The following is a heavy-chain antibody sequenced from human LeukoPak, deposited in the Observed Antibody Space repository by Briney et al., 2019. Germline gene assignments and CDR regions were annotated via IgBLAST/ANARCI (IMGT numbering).Heavy chain of an antibody. CDR2: IYYSGST. CDR3: ARGLSNSSGYYYGLRYFQH. J-gene: IGHJ1*01. D-gene: IGHD3-22*01. V-gene: IGHV4-39*07. CDR1: GGSISSSSYY. Sequence: PSETLSLTCTVSGGSISSSSYYWGWIRQPPGKGLEWIGSIYYSGSTYYNPSLKSRVTISVDTSKNQFSLKLSSVTAADTAVYYCARGLSNSSGYYYGLRYFQHWGQGTLVTVSS.